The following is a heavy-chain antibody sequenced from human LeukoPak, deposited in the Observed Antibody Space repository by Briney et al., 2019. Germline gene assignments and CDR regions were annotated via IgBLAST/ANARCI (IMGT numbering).Heavy chain of an antibody. D-gene: IGHD3-22*01. CDR3: ARRKYYYYDSSGYYSWPLDY. Sequence: SETLSLTCAVYGGSFSGYYWSWIRQPPGKGLEWIGEINHSGSTNYNPSLKSRVTISVDTSKNQFSLKLSSVTAADTAVYYCARRKYYYYDSSGYYSWPLDYWGQGTLVTVSS. CDR1: GGSFSGYY. CDR2: INHSGST. V-gene: IGHV4-34*01. J-gene: IGHJ4*02.